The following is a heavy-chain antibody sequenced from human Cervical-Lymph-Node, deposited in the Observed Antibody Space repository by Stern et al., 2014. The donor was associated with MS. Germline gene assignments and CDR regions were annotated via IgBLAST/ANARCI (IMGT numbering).Heavy chain of an antibody. D-gene: IGHD6-19*01. CDR2: ISSSDNYI. V-gene: IGHV3-21*01. CDR1: GFTFSSHS. Sequence: VQLVESGGGVVQPGRSLRLSCAASGFTFSSHSMHWVRQAPGKGLEWVSSISSSDNYIYDGDSVKGRVTISRDNAKNSLYLQMNSLRAEDTAVYYCARGHSSGWSYFDYWGQGILVTVSS. CDR3: ARGHSSGWSYFDY. J-gene: IGHJ4*02.